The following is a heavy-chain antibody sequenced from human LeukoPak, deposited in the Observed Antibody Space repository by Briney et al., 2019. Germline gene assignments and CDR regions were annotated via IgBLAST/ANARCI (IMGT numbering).Heavy chain of an antibody. D-gene: IGHD1-1*01. V-gene: IGHV3-20*04. CDR1: GFTFDYYG. J-gene: IGHJ6*03. CDR3: ARDRVPDYYYMDV. CDR2: INWNGGSI. Sequence: GGSLRLSCSASGFTFDYYGMTWVRQAPGKGLEWVSGINWNGGSIGYADSVKGRFTNSRDNAKNSLYLQMNSLRAEDTALYYCARDRVPDYYYMDVWGKGTTVTVSS.